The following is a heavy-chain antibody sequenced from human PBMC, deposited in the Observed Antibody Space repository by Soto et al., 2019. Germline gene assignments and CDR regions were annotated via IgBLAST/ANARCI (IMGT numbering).Heavy chain of an antibody. J-gene: IGHJ6*02. V-gene: IGHV5-10-1*01. CDR1: GYSFTRYW. D-gene: IGHD3-10*01. CDR2: IDPSDSYT. CDR3: ARFSRTLYGSGSYFRYYYGMDV. Sequence: GESLNISCKGSGYSFTRYWISWVRQMPGKGLEWMGRIDPSDSYTNYSPSFQGHVTISADKSISTAYLQWSSLKASDTAMYYCARFSRTLYGSGSYFRYYYGMDVWGQGTTVTVSS.